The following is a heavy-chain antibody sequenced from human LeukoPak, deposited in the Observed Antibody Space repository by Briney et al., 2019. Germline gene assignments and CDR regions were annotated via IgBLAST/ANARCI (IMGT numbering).Heavy chain of an antibody. CDR1: GGTFSSYA. D-gene: IGHD3-22*01. Sequence: ASVKVSCKASGGTFSSYAISWVRQAPGQGLEGMGGIIPIFGTANYAQKFQGRVTITTDESTSTAYMELSSLRSEDTAVYYCARDRGYYYDSSGYYYPFDYWGQGTLVTVSS. CDR2: IIPIFGTA. V-gene: IGHV1-69*05. J-gene: IGHJ4*02. CDR3: ARDRGYYYDSSGYYYPFDY.